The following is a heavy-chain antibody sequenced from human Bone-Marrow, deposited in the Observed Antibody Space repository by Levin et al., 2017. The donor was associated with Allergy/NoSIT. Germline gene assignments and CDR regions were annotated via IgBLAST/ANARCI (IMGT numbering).Heavy chain of an antibody. J-gene: IGHJ1*01. Sequence: KVSGPTLVKPTQTLTLTCSFSGFSLSTTGLGVGWIRQPPGKALEWLAQIYWDDDKRYSPSLRSRLTIAKDTSRKQVVLEMTNMDPVDTATYYCAHGWMSSTVFQYWGPGTLVTVSS. D-gene: IGHD2-2*03. V-gene: IGHV2-5*02. CDR2: IYWDDDK. CDR3: AHGWMSSTVFQY. CDR1: GFSLSTTGLG.